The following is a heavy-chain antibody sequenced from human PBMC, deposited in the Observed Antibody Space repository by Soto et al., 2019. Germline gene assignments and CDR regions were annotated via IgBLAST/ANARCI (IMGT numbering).Heavy chain of an antibody. CDR1: GYTFTSYG. J-gene: IGHJ4*02. V-gene: IGHV1-18*01. Sequence: QVQLVQSGAEVKKPGASVKVSCKASGYTFTSYGISWVRQAPGQGLEWMGWISAYNGNTNYAPKLQXXXTXXTATSTSKAYMELRSLRSDDTAVYYCARGEPMGDYWGQGTLVTVSS. CDR3: ARGEPMGDY. D-gene: IGHD1-26*01. CDR2: ISAYNGNT.